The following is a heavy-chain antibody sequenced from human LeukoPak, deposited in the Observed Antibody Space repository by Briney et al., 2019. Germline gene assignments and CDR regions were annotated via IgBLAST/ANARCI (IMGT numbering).Heavy chain of an antibody. CDR2: ISGTSSDT. Sequence: GGSLRLSCSASGFTFSDYYMSWLRWAPGKGLEYLSYISGTSSDTNYADSVRGRFTISRDNAENSLYLQMNSLRVEDTAVYYCARTARTPAYWGQGTLVTVSS. CDR3: ARTARTPAY. CDR1: GFTFSDYY. V-gene: IGHV3-11*06. J-gene: IGHJ4*02. D-gene: IGHD6-6*01.